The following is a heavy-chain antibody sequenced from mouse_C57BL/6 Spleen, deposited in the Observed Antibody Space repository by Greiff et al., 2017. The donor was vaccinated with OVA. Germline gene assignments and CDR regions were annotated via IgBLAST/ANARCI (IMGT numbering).Heavy chain of an antibody. CDR1: GYTFTSYT. V-gene: IGHV1-4*01. CDR2: INPSSGYT. CDR3: ARWGYYGSSHYAMDY. J-gene: IGHJ4*01. Sequence: VQRVESGAELARPGASVKMSCKASGYTFTSYTMHWVKQRPGQGLEWIGYINPSSGYTKYNQKFKDKATLTADKSSSTAYMQLSSLTSEDSAVYYCARWGYYGSSHYAMDYWGQGTSVTVSS. D-gene: IGHD1-1*01.